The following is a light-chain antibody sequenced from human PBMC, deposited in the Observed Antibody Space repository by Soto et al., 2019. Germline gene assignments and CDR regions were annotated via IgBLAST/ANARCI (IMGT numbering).Light chain of an antibody. CDR2: EVS. CDR3: SSYTSSNTYV. J-gene: IGLJ1*01. V-gene: IGLV2-18*02. CDR1: SSDVGSYNR. Sequence: QSVLTQPPSLSGSPGQSVAISCTGTSSDVGSYNRVSWYQQPPGAAPKVMIYEVSNRPSGVPDRFSGSKSGNTASLTISGLQAEDEADYYCSSYTSSNTYVFGTGTKVTVL.